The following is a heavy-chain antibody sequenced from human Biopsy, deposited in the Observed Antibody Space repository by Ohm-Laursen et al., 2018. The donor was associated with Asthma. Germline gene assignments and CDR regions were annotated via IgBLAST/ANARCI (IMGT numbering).Heavy chain of an antibody. J-gene: IGHJ6*02. V-gene: IGHV1-18*01. CDR1: GYTFNSAG. CDR2: ISVYNGNT. CDR3: ARAVDYSHYYGIDV. D-gene: IGHD3-10*01. Sequence: ASVKVSCKTSGYTFNSAGITWVRQAPGRGLEWMGWISVYNGNTKVAQKLQDRVTMITDTSTSTAYMELRSLRSDDTAVYYCARAVDYSHYYGIDVWGQGTTVTVS.